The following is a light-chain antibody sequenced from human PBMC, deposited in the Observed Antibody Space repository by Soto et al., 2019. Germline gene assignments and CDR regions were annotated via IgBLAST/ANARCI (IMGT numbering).Light chain of an antibody. V-gene: IGKV3-15*01. CDR2: AAS. J-gene: IGKJ2*01. CDR1: QSVGRN. Sequence: EIVLTQSPGTLSLSPGESATLSCRASQSVGRNYLAWFQHKPDQAPRLLIYAASTRATGIPARFSGSGSETEFTLTISSLQSEDFAVYYCQHYNNWPPYTFGLGTRLEIK. CDR3: QHYNNWPPYT.